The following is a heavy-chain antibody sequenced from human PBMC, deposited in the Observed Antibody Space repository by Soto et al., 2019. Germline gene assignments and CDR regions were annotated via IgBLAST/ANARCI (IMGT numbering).Heavy chain of an antibody. CDR2: MSAYNGNM. Sequence: QVQLVQSGAEAKKPGASMRVSCKTSGYTFINFVISWVRQAPGQGLEWMGWMSAYNGNMNHAQRFQDRLSMSTDTTTATAYMDLRSLRSDDTAMYYCARYSVSGQDFWSAYYRGSLDHWGQGTLATVSS. D-gene: IGHD3-3*01. V-gene: IGHV1-18*01. CDR1: GYTFINFV. CDR3: ARYSVSGQDFWSAYYRGSLDH. J-gene: IGHJ5*02.